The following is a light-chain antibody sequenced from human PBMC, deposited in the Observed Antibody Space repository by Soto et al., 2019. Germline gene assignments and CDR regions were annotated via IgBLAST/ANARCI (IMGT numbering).Light chain of an antibody. Sequence: QSVLTQPPSASGTPGQRVTISCSGSSSNIGSNYVYWYQQLPGTAPKLLIYRNNQRPSGVPDRFSGSKSGTSASLAISGLRSEDEADYYGAAWDDSLSGPQLVFGGGTKLTVL. CDR1: SSNIGSNY. CDR2: RNN. CDR3: AAWDDSLSGPQLV. V-gene: IGLV1-47*01. J-gene: IGLJ3*02.